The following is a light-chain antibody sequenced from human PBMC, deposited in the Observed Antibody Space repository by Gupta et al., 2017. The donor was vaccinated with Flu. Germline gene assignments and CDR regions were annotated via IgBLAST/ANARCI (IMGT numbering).Light chain of an antibody. V-gene: IGLV2-14*01. CDR2: EVS. Sequence: SITISCTGTSSDVGGYNYVSWYQQHPGKAPKLMIYEVSNRPSGVSNRFSGSKSGNTASLNISGLQAEDEADYYCTSYTSSSSYVFGTGTKVTVL. CDR1: SSDVGGYNY. J-gene: IGLJ1*01. CDR3: TSYTSSSSYV.